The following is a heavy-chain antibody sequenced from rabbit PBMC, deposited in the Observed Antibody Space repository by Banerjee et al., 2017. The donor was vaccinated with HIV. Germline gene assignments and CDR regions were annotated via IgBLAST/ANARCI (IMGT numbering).Heavy chain of an antibody. D-gene: IGHD7-1*01. Sequence: QEQLEESGGDLVKPEGSLTITCTASGFSFTNKYVMCWVRQAPGKGLEWIACIYTGDGNTYYASWAKGRFTISKTSSTVDLKMTSLTAADTATYFCARRYPGGGDNWYLHLWGQGTLVTVS. CDR3: ARRYPGGGDNWYLHL. V-gene: IGHV1S45*01. CDR1: GFSFTNKYV. CDR2: IYTGDGNT. J-gene: IGHJ4*01.